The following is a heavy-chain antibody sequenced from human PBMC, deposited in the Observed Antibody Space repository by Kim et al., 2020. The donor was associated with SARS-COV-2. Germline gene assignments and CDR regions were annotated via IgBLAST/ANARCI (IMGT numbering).Heavy chain of an antibody. V-gene: IGHV3-15*01. Sequence: PGKGRFTISRDDSKNPLYLQMNSLKTEDTAVYYCTTDYYYGSGSYYFDYWGQGTLVTVSS. CDR3: TTDYYYGSGSYYFDY. J-gene: IGHJ4*02. D-gene: IGHD3-10*01.